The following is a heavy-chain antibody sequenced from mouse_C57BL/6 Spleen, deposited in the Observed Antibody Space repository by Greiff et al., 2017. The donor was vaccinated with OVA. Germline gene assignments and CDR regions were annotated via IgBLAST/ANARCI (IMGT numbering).Heavy chain of an antibody. Sequence: VQLKQSGAELVRPGASVKLSCTASGFNIKDDYMHWVKQRPEQGLEWIGWIDPENGDTEYASKFQGKATITADTSSNTAYLQLSSLTSEDTAVYYCTTHYYGSSWGYFDYWGQGTTLTVSS. CDR2: IDPENGDT. CDR1: GFNIKDDY. D-gene: IGHD1-1*01. V-gene: IGHV14-4*01. CDR3: TTHYYGSSWGYFDY. J-gene: IGHJ2*01.